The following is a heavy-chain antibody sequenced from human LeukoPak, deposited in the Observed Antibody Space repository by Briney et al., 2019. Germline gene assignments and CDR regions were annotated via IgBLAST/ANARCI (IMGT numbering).Heavy chain of an antibody. CDR3: ARRAYSAAYWKHFDY. Sequence: SETLSLTCAVYGGSFSGYYWGWIRQPPGKGLEWIGSIYHSGSTYYNPSLKSRVTISVDTSKNQFSLKLSSVTAADTAVYFCARRAYSAAYWKHFDYWGQGTLVTVSS. J-gene: IGHJ4*02. D-gene: IGHD1-1*01. CDR2: IYHSGST. CDR1: GGSFSGYY. V-gene: IGHV4-38-2*01.